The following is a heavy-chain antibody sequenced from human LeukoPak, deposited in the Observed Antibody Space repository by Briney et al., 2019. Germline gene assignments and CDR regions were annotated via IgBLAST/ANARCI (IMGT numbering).Heavy chain of an antibody. CDR1: GGTFISYA. V-gene: IGHV1-69*04. J-gene: IGHJ4*02. D-gene: IGHD3-22*01. Sequence: ASVKVSCKASGGTFISYAISWVRQAPGQGLEWMGRIIPILGIANYAQKFQGRVTITADKSTSTAYMELSSLRSEDTAVYYCARDEGTYYYDSSGPSPLDYWGQGTLATVSS. CDR2: IIPILGIA. CDR3: ARDEGTYYYDSSGPSPLDY.